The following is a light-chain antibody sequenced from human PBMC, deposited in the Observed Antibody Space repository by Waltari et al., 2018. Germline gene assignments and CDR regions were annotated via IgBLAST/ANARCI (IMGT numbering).Light chain of an antibody. CDR2: YDN. V-gene: IGLV3-21*01. CDR3: QVWDANTDPGV. CDR1: NLESKS. J-gene: IGLJ1*01. Sequence: SYVLTQPPSVSVAPGETARITCGGNNLESKSVPWYRQRPGQAPVVVIAYDNGRAEGIPERFSGSNSGNTATLTISRVEAGDEADYYCQVWDANTDPGVFGTGTEVTVL.